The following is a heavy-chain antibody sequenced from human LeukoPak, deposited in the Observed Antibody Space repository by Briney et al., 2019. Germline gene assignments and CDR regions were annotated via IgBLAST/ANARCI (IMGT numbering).Heavy chain of an antibody. Sequence: SETLSLTCAVYGGSFSGYYWSWIRQPPGKGLEWIGEINHSGSTNYNPSLKSRVTISVDTSKNQFSLKLSSVTAADTAVYYCARGDVVVPAATGDYYYYYGMGVWGQGTTVTVSS. CDR1: GGSFSGYY. V-gene: IGHV4-34*01. CDR2: INHSGST. J-gene: IGHJ6*02. D-gene: IGHD2-2*01. CDR3: ARGDVVVPAATGDYYYYYGMGV.